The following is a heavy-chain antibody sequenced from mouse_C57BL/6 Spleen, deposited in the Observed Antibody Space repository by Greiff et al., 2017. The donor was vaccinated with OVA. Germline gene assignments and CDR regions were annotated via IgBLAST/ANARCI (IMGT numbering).Heavy chain of an antibody. J-gene: IGHJ2*01. CDR1: GYSITSGYY. D-gene: IGHD1-1*01. CDR2: ISYDGSN. CDR3: AREGDYYGSSYEEY. Sequence: DVQLQESGPGLVKPSQSLSLTCSVTGYSITSGYYWNWIRQFPGNKLEWMGYISYDGSNNYNPSLKNRISITRDTSKNQFFLKLNSVTTEDTATYYCAREGDYYGSSYEEYWGQGTTLTVSS. V-gene: IGHV3-6*01.